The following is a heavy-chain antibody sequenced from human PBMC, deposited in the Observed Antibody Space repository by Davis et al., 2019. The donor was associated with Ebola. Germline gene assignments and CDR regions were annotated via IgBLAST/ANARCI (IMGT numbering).Heavy chain of an antibody. CDR2: IKNDGSEK. CDR3: VRLNSKDINSDY. D-gene: IGHD4-11*01. Sequence: PGGSLRLSCAASGFTFSNYWMSWVRQAPGKGLEWVANIKNDGSEKYYADSVKGRFTISRDNTKNSLFLQMNSLRAEDTAVYYCVRLNSKDINSDYWGQGTLVTVSS. J-gene: IGHJ4*02. V-gene: IGHV3-7*03. CDR1: GFTFSNYW.